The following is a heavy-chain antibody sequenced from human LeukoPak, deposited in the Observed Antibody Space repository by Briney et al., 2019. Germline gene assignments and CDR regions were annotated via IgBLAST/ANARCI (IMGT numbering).Heavy chain of an antibody. Sequence: GGSLRLSCAASGFTFSSYAMSWVRQAPGKGLEWVSAISGSGGSTYYADSVKGRFTISRDNAKNSLYLQMNSLRAEDTAVYYCAGSIAAAGTSSEPLDYWGQGTLVTVSS. CDR3: AGSIAAAGTSSEPLDY. CDR1: GFTFSSYA. CDR2: ISGSGGST. J-gene: IGHJ4*02. V-gene: IGHV3-23*01. D-gene: IGHD6-13*01.